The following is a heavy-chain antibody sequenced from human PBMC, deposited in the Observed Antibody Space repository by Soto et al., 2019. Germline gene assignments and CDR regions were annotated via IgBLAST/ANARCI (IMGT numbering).Heavy chain of an antibody. CDR1: RFTFSSYG. CDR2: ISYDGGNK. J-gene: IGHJ6*02. Sequence: QVQLVESGGGVVQPGRSLRLSCAASRFTFSSYGIHWVRQAPGKGLEWVAVISYDGGNKYYADSVKGRFTISRDNSKNTLYLQMDSLRAEDSAVYYCAKASSSWDGYYYYGMDVWGPGTTVTVSS. V-gene: IGHV3-30*18. D-gene: IGHD6-13*01. CDR3: AKASSSWDGYYYYGMDV.